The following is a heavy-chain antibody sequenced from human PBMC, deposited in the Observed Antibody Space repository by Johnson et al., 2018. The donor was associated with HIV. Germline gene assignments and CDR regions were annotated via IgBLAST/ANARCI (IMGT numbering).Heavy chain of an antibody. Sequence: VQLVESGGGVVQPGRSLRLSCAASGFTFSSYWMHWVRQAPGKGLVWVSRINSDGSSTSYADSVKGRFTISRDNAKNTLYLQMNSLRAEDTAVYYCARGRPSGSHDAFDIWGQGTMVTVSS. CDR2: INSDGSST. CDR3: ARGRPSGSHDAFDI. CDR1: GFTFSSYW. J-gene: IGHJ3*02. D-gene: IGHD3-22*01. V-gene: IGHV3-74*02.